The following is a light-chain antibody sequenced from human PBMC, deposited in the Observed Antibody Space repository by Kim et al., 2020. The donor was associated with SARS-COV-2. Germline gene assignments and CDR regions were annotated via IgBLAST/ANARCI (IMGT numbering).Light chain of an antibody. Sequence: PGDRAVLSCRASQNFSSRYLAWYQQKPGQAPKVLIHGASSRATDIPDRFSGSGSGADFTLTISRLEPDDFAVYYCQQYGSSPPFTFGQGTKLEIK. CDR1: QNFSSRY. CDR2: GAS. V-gene: IGKV3-20*01. CDR3: QQYGSSPPFT. J-gene: IGKJ2*01.